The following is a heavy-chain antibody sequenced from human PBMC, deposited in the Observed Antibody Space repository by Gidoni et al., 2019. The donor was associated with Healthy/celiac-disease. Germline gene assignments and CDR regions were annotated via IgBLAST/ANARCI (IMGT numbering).Heavy chain of an antibody. V-gene: IGHV6-1*01. D-gene: IGHD1-20*01. CDR3: AREDGYNWNDSPGWFDP. J-gene: IGHJ5*02. CDR1: GDSVSSNSAA. Sequence: QVQLQQSGPGLVKPSQTLSLTCAISGDSVSSNSAAWNWIRQSPSRGLEWLGRTYDRSKWYNDYAVSVKSRRTINPDTSKNQFSLQLNSVTPEDTAVYYCAREDGYNWNDSPGWFDPWGQGTLVTVSS. CDR2: TYDRSKWYN.